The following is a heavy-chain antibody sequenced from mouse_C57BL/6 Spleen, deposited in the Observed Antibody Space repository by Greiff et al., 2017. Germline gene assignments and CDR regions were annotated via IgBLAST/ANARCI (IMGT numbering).Heavy chain of an antibody. CDR1: GYSITSGYY. CDR2: ISYDGSN. J-gene: IGHJ4*01. CDR3: ARFIAWDYAMDY. Sequence: ESGPGLVKPSQSLSLTCSVTGYSITSGYYWNWIRQFPGNKLEWMGYISYDGSNNYKPSLKNRISITRDTSKNQFFLKLNSVTTEDTATYYCARFIAWDYAMDYWGQGTSVTVSS. D-gene: IGHD6-1*01. V-gene: IGHV3-6*01.